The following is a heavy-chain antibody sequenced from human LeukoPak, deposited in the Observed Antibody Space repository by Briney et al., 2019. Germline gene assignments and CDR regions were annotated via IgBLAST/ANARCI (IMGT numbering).Heavy chain of an antibody. Sequence: GGSLRLSCTASGFTFGDYAMSWVRQAPGKGLEWVGFIRSKAYGGTTEYAASAKGRFTISRDDSKSIAYLQMNSLKTEDTAVYYCTRVYSSGFYLPFDPWGQGTLVTVSS. J-gene: IGHJ5*02. CDR1: GFTFGDYA. V-gene: IGHV3-49*04. CDR3: TRVYSSGFYLPFDP. D-gene: IGHD6-19*01. CDR2: IRSKAYGGTT.